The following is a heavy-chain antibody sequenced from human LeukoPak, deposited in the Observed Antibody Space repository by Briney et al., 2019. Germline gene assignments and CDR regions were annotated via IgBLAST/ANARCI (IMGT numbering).Heavy chain of an antibody. Sequence: SEPLSLTCTVSGGSISGHYWSWIRQPPGKGLEWLGYISHIGRTNYNPALKSRVTPSVGTSNNQDSLSLSSVTASDTALYYVARDRISIIALDFWGQGIMVTVSS. V-gene: IGHV4-59*11. D-gene: IGHD2/OR15-2a*01. CDR3: ARDRISIIALDF. CDR2: ISHIGRT. J-gene: IGHJ3*01. CDR1: GGSISGHY.